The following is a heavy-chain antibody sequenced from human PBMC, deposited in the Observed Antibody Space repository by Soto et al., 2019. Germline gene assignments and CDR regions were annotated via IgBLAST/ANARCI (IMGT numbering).Heavy chain of an antibody. D-gene: IGHD5-18*01. CDR3: ARADGPLPVTLLGF. Sequence: TWGSLRLSCATSGFTLNNYSVSFFRHSPFKWLEWVSSINRGGGPYYADSVKGRFTISRDNSKNMLYLRMNSLRADDTAVYFCARADGPLPVTLLGFWGQGTLVTVSS. CDR2: INRGGGP. J-gene: IGHJ4*02. V-gene: IGHV3-23*01. CDR1: GFTLNNYS.